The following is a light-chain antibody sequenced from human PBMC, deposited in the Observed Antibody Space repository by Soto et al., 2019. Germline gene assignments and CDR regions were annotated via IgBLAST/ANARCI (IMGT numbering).Light chain of an antibody. CDR2: EVS. J-gene: IGLJ1*01. V-gene: IGLV2-14*01. Sequence: SVLTEPACVTGSTGQSITISCTGTSSGIRDYNYVSWYQQLPGNAPKLIMYEVSNRPSGISNRFSGSKSGNTASLTISGLQAEDEADYYCSSKSPDFFGTGTKVTVL. CDR1: SSGIRDYNY. CDR3: SSKSPDF.